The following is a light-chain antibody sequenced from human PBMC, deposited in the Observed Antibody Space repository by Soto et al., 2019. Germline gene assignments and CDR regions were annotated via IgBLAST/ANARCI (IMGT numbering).Light chain of an antibody. J-gene: IGKJ2*01. V-gene: IGKV1-9*01. Sequence: DIQLTQSPSFLSASVGDRVTITCRASQDISSYLAWYQQKPGKAPKLLIYAASTLQSGVPSRFSGSGSGTEFTLTISSLQPEDFATYYCQQLNSYLYTFGQGTKLEIK. CDR3: QQLNSYLYT. CDR1: QDISSY. CDR2: AAS.